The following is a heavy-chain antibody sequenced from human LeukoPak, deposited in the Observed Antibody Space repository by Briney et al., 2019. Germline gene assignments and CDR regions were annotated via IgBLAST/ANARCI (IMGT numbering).Heavy chain of an antibody. CDR1: GFTVSSNY. D-gene: IGHD6-13*01. J-gene: IGHJ4*02. Sequence: GGSLRLSCAASGFTVSSNYMSWVRQAPGKGLEWVSVIYSGGSTYYADSVKGRLTISRHNSKNTLYLQMNSLRAEDTAVYYCARGASSSWYDYWGQGTLVTVSS. CDR2: IYSGGST. V-gene: IGHV3-53*04. CDR3: ARGASSSWYDY.